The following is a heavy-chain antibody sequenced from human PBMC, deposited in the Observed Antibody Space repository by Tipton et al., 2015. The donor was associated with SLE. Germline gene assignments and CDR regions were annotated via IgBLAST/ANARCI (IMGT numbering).Heavy chain of an antibody. J-gene: IGHJ3*02. Sequence: LSLTCAASGFTFSSYWMSWVRQAPGKGLEWVANIKQDGSEKYYVDSVKGRFTISRDNAKNSLYLQMNSLRAEDTAVYYCARGTPVDTAMVGAFDIWGQGTMVTVSS. CDR1: GFTFSSYW. V-gene: IGHV3-7*04. CDR3: ARGTPVDTAMVGAFDI. CDR2: IKQDGSEK. D-gene: IGHD5-18*01.